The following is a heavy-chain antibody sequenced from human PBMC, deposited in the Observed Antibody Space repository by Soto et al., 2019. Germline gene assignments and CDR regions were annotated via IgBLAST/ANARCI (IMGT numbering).Heavy chain of an antibody. D-gene: IGHD2-2*01. CDR3: ARVQRGQLLSSFADAFDI. CDR2: IIPIFGTA. CDR1: GGTFSSYA. Sequence: SVKVSCKASGGTFSSYAISWVRQAPGQGLEWMGGIIPIFGTANYAQKFQGRVTITADKSTSTAYMELSTLRAEDTAVYYCARVQRGQLLSSFADAFDIWGQGTMVTVSS. J-gene: IGHJ3*02. V-gene: IGHV1-69*06.